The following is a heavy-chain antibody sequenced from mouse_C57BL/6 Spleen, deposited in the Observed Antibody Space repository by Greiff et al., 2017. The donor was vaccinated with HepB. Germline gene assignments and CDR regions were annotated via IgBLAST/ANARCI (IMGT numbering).Heavy chain of an antibody. Sequence: VQLQQSGPELVKPGASVKISCKASGYAFSSSWMNWVKQRPGKGLEWIGRIYPGDGDTNYNGKFKGKATLTADKSSSTAYMQLSTLTSEDSAVYFCARWALYDGYYDYAMDYWGQGASVNVSS. V-gene: IGHV1-82*01. J-gene: IGHJ4*01. CDR3: ARWALYDGYYDYAMDY. CDR2: IYPGDGDT. D-gene: IGHD2-3*01. CDR1: GYAFSSSW.